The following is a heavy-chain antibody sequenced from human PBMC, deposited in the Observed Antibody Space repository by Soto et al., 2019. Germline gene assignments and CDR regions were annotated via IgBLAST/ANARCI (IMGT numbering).Heavy chain of an antibody. CDR3: ANFLVDYGGQRSDYG. V-gene: IGHV3-30*18. J-gene: IGHJ4*02. D-gene: IGHD4-17*01. CDR2: ISYDGSKK. CDR1: GLTFSSYG. Sequence: PGGSLRLSCAASGLTFSSYGMHWVRQAPGKGLEWVAVISYDGSKKYYAESVKGRFTISRDNAKNTLYLQMNRLRVEDTALYYCANFLVDYGGQRSDYGWGQGTLVTVSS.